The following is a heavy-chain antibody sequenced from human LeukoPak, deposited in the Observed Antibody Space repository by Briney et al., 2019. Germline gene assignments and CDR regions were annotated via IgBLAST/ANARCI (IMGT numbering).Heavy chain of an antibody. V-gene: IGHV4-59*01. CDR3: ARTSRTLWFDP. CDR1: GGSISRYY. Sequence: SETLSLTCTVSGGSISRYYWSWIRQPPGKGLEWIGYIYYSGSTDYNPSLKSRVTISVDTSKNQFSLRLSSVTAADTAVYHCARTSRTLWFDPWGQGTLVTVSS. CDR2: IYYSGST. D-gene: IGHD2-2*01. J-gene: IGHJ5*02.